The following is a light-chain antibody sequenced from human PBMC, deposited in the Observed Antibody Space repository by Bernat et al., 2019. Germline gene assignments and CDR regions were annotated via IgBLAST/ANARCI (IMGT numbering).Light chain of an antibody. Sequence: QSVLTQPHSASATPGQRVIISCSGSRSDIGSNNVNWYQKLPEKAPKLLIYNNGQRPSGVPDRFSASKSDTSASLAISGLQSDDEAEYYCAAWDDSLNWIFGGGTKVTVL. CDR3: AAWDDSLNWI. V-gene: IGLV1-44*01. CDR1: RSDIGSNN. J-gene: IGLJ2*01. CDR2: NNG.